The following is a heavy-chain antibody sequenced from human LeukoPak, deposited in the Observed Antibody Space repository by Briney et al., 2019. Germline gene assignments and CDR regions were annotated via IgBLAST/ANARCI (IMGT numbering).Heavy chain of an antibody. J-gene: IGHJ4*02. CDR3: AKGVVVPAAYNPFDY. CDR1: GFTFSSYW. CDR2: INSDGSST. Sequence: GGSLRLSCAASGFTFSSYWMHWVRQAPGKGLVWVSRINSDGSSTSYADSVKGRFTISRDNAKNTLYLQMNSLRAEDTAVYYCAKGVVVPAAYNPFDYWGQGTLVTVSS. D-gene: IGHD2-2*01. V-gene: IGHV3-74*01.